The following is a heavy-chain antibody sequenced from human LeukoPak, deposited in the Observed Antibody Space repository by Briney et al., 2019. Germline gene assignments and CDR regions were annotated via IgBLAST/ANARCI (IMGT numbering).Heavy chain of an antibody. CDR3: ARGGGTAMVTSLWFDP. CDR2: IHYSGST. V-gene: IGHV4-39*07. J-gene: IGHJ5*02. D-gene: IGHD5-18*01. Sequence: SETLSLTCTVSGGSISSSSYHCGWIRQPPGKGLQWIGTIHYSGSTNYNPSLKSRVTISVDTSKNQFSLKLSSVTAADTAVYYCARGGGTAMVTSLWFDPWGQGTLVTVSS. CDR1: GGSISSSSYH.